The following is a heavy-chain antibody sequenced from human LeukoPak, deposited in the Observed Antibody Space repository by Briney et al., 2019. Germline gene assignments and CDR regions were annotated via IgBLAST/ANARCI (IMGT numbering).Heavy chain of an antibody. CDR3: ARGAMGATTPYGMDV. Sequence: SETLSLTCTVSGGSISRYYWSWIRQPPGKGLEWIGYIYSSENTYYNPSLNSRVSISVDTSKNQFSLKLSSVTAADTAVYYCARGAMGATTPYGMDVWGQGTTVIVSS. V-gene: IGHV4-59*01. J-gene: IGHJ6*02. D-gene: IGHD1-26*01. CDR1: GGSISRYY. CDR2: IYSSENT.